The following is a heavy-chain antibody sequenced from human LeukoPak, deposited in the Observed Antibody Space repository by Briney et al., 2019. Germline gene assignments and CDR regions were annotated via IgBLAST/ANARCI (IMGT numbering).Heavy chain of an antibody. CDR2: IYHSGST. D-gene: IGHD6-25*01. J-gene: IGHJ5*02. CDR3: ARDGGRDWFDP. V-gene: IGHV4-38-2*02. Sequence: PSETLSLTCAVSGYSISSGCYWGWIRQPPGKGLEWIGSIYHSGSTYYNPSLKSRVTISVDTSKNQFSLKLSSVTAADTAVYYCARDGGRDWFDPWGQGTLVTVSS. CDR1: GYSISSGCY.